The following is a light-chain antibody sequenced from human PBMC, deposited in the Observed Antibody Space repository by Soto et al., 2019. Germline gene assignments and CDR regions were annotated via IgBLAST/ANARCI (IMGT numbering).Light chain of an antibody. Sequence: EIVMTQSPATLSVSPGERATLSCRASQSVSSNLAWYQQKPGQAPRLLIYGASTRATGIPARFSGSGSGTEFTLTISSLQSEDFAVYYCQHYHNRPPRGTFGQGTKVEIK. J-gene: IGKJ1*01. CDR3: QHYHNRPPRGT. CDR2: GAS. V-gene: IGKV3-15*01. CDR1: QSVSSN.